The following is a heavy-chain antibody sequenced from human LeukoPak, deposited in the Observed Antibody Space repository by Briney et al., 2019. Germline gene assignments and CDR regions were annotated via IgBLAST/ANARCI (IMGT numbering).Heavy chain of an antibody. D-gene: IGHD4-23*01. J-gene: IGHJ4*02. CDR1: GGSISSGDYY. Sequence: SQTLSLTCTVSGGSISSGDYYWSWIRQPPGKGLEWIGYIYYSGSTYYNPSLKSRVTISVDTSKNQFSLKLSSVTAADTAVYYCAREPLGGGKSAVVDYWGQGTLVTVSS. V-gene: IGHV4-30-4*01. CDR2: IYYSGST. CDR3: AREPLGGGKSAVVDY.